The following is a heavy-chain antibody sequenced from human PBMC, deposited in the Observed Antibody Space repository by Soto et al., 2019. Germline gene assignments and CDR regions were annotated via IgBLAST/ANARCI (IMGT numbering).Heavy chain of an antibody. CDR3: AEASASTWYNWLDP. CDR2: IIPTFGTT. D-gene: IGHD2-2*01. V-gene: IGHV1-69*01. Sequence: SVKVACTTPGGHLIGNGSIWVRKKTGQELEFMGGIIPTFGTTNYAHKFRGRVTITADESTGTAYMELSSLRSDDTAVYYCAEASASTWYNWLDPWAQGTLVTVYS. CDR1: GGHLIGNG. J-gene: IGHJ5*02.